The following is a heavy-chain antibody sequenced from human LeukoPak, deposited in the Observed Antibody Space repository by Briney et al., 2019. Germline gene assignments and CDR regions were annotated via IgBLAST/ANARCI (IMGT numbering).Heavy chain of an antibody. Sequence: GGSLRLSCAASGFTFSDYYMSWIRQAPGKGLEWVSYISSSGSTIYYADSVKGRFTISRDNAKNSLYLQMNSLRAEDTAVYYCAKDLVFGRNWFDPWGQGSLVTVSS. CDR1: GFTFSDYY. D-gene: IGHD3-10*01. CDR3: AKDLVFGRNWFDP. V-gene: IGHV3-11*01. CDR2: ISSSGSTI. J-gene: IGHJ5*02.